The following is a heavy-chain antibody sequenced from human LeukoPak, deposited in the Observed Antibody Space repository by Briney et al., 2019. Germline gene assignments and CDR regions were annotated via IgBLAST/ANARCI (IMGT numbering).Heavy chain of an antibody. CDR3: ARAGVGATTLGCDY. D-gene: IGHD1-26*01. Sequence: ASVKVSCKASGYTFTGYYMHWVRQAPGQGLEWMGGINPNSGGTNYAQKFQGRVTMTRDTSISTAYMELSRLRSDATAVYYCARAGVGATTLGCDYWGQGTLVTVSS. CDR1: GYTFTGYY. CDR2: INPNSGGT. V-gene: IGHV1-2*02. J-gene: IGHJ4*02.